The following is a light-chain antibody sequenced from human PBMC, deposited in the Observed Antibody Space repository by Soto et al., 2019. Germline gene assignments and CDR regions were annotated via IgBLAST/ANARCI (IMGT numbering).Light chain of an antibody. CDR2: GNS. CDR3: QSHDSRLSVLYV. CDR1: SSNIGAGYD. V-gene: IGLV1-40*01. Sequence: QSVLTQPPSVSGAPGQRVTISCTGSSSNIGAGYDVHWYQQLPGTAPKLLIYGNSNRPSGVPDRFSGSKSGTSASLAITGLKAEDEADYYRQSHDSRLSVLYVFGTGTKVTVL. J-gene: IGLJ1*01.